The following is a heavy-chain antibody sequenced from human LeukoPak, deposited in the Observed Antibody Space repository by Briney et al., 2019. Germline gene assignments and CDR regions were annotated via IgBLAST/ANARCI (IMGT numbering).Heavy chain of an antibody. D-gene: IGHD2-2*01. J-gene: IGHJ6*03. CDR2: IYGDDET. Sequence: PGGSLRLSCAASGFTITTNYMNWVRQAPGKGLEWVSVIYGDDETNYADSVKGRFTISRDNSKNTLYLQMNSLRAEDTAVYYCARGGVVVPAAKGSYYYMDVWGKGTTVTVSS. V-gene: IGHV3-53*01. CDR3: ARGGVVVPAAKGSYYYMDV. CDR1: GFTITTNY.